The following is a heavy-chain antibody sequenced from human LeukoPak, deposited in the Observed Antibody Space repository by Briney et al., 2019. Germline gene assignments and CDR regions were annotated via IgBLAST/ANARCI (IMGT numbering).Heavy chain of an antibody. CDR3: ARGSGEDTMIVVPNRVDY. V-gene: IGHV1-2*02. CDR1: GYTFTSYG. D-gene: IGHD3-22*01. J-gene: IGHJ4*02. Sequence: ASVKVSCKASGYTFTSYGISWVRQAPGQGLEWMGWINPNSGGTNYAQKFQGRVTMTRDTSISTAYMELSRLRSDGTAVYYCARGSGEDTMIVVPNRVDYWGQGTLVTVSS. CDR2: INPNSGGT.